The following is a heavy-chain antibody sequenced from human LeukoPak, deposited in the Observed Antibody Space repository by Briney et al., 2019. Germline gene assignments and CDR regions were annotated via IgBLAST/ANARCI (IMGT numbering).Heavy chain of an antibody. CDR2: IYYNGNP. CDR3: ARQVWELRTNWFDP. CDR1: GGSMSSYY. D-gene: IGHD1-26*01. Sequence: SETLSPTCTVSGGSMSSYYWSWIRQPPGKGLEWIGYIYYNGNPNYNPSLKSRVTISIDTSKNQFSLKLSSVTAADTAVYYCARQVWELRTNWFDPWGQGTLVTVSS. V-gene: IGHV4-59*08. J-gene: IGHJ5*02.